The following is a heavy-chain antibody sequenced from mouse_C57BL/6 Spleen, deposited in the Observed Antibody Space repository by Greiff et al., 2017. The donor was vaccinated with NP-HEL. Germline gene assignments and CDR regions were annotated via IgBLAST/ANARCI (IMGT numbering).Heavy chain of an antibody. CDR1: GFTFSSYG. J-gene: IGHJ3*01. D-gene: IGHD2-5*01. CDR2: ISSGGSYT. V-gene: IGHV5-6*01. CDR3: ARDYSNSPWFAY. Sequence: EVQGVESGGDLVKPGGSLKLSCAASGFTFSSYGMSWVRQTPDKRLEWVATISSGGSYTYYPDSVKGRFTISRDNAKNTLYLQMSSLKSEDTAMYYCARDYSNSPWFAYWGQGTLVTVSA.